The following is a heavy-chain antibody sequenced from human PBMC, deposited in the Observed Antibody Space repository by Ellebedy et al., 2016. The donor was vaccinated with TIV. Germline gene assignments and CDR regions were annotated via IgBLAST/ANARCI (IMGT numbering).Heavy chain of an antibody. CDR1: GFTVSSHF. D-gene: IGHD3-16*01. V-gene: IGHV3-66*01. CDR3: ARDPGGGGAYSDNWFDP. J-gene: IGHJ5*02. CDR2: IYTGGGT. Sequence: PGGSLRLSCAASGFTVSSHFMNWVRQTPGQGLEWVAVIYTGGGTNYTHSVEDRFTISRDDSKNPVYLQMNSLSGEDTAVYFCARDPGGGGAYSDNWFDPWGQGTVVTVSS.